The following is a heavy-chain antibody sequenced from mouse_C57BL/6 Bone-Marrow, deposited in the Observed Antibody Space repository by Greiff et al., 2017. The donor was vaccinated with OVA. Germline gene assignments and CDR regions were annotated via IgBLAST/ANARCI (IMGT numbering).Heavy chain of an antibody. V-gene: IGHV5-17*01. CDR1: GFTFSDYG. J-gene: IGHJ3*01. CDR3: ASRDGYFPWFAY. Sequence: EVHLVESGGGLVKPGGSLKLSCAASGFTFSDYGMHWVRQAPEKGLEWVAYISSGSSTIYYADTVKGRFTIARDNAKNTLFLQMTSLGSEDTAMYYCASRDGYFPWFAYWGQGTLVTVSA. CDR2: ISSGSSTI. D-gene: IGHD2-3*01.